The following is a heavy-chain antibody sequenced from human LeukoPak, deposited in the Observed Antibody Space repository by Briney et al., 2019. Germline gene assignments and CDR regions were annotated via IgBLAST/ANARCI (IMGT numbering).Heavy chain of an antibody. CDR1: GFTFSSYW. J-gene: IGHJ5*02. D-gene: IGHD3-10*01. V-gene: IGHV3-7*01. Sequence: GGSLRLSCAASGFTFSSYWMSWVRQAPGKGLEWVANIKQDGSEKYYVDSVKGRFTISRDNAKNSPYLQMNSLRAEDTAVYYCARESSWYYGSGSYYSNWFDPWGQGTLVTVSS. CDR2: IKQDGSEK. CDR3: ARESSWYYGSGSYYSNWFDP.